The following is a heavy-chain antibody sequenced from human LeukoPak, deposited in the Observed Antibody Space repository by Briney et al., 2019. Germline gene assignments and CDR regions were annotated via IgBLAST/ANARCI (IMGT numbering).Heavy chain of an antibody. V-gene: IGHV4-34*01. CDR1: GGSFSGYY. Sequence: KPSETLSLTCAVYGGSFSGYYWSWIRQPPGKGLERIGEINHSGSTNYNPSLKSRVTISVDTSKNQFSLKLSSVTAADTAVYYCARGYDIVVVPAAMRDAFDIWGQGTMVTVSS. J-gene: IGHJ3*02. CDR2: INHSGST. D-gene: IGHD2-2*01. CDR3: ARGYDIVVVPAAMRDAFDI.